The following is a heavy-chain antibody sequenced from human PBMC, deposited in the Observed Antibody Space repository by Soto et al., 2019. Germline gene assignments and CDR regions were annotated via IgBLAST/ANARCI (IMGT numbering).Heavy chain of an antibody. J-gene: IGHJ6*02. D-gene: IGHD3-10*01. CDR1: GFSFSNHG. Sequence: GGSLRLSCAASGFSFSNHGMQWVRQTPGKGLEWVAVISYDGNVKYYTDSVKGRFTISRDNSQSTLFLQMDSLRPEDAAVYYCAKDLKVSGGFHGSLNYYYGMDVWGQGTTVTVSS. CDR3: AKDLKVSGGFHGSLNYYYGMDV. CDR2: ISYDGNVK. V-gene: IGHV3-30*18.